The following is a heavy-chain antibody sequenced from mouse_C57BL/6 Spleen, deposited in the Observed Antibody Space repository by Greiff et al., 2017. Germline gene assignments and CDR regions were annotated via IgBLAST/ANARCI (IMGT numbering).Heavy chain of an antibody. CDR2: IYPGDGDT. D-gene: IGHD1-1*01. CDR3: SSLYGSSPWFAY. CDR1: GYAFSSSW. J-gene: IGHJ3*01. Sequence: QVQLQQSGPELVKPGASVKISCKASGYAFSSSWMNWVKQRPGKGLEGIGRIYPGDGDTNYNGKFKGKATLTADKSSSTAYMQLSSLSSEDSAVYFCSSLYGSSPWFAYWGQGTLVTVSA. V-gene: IGHV1-82*01.